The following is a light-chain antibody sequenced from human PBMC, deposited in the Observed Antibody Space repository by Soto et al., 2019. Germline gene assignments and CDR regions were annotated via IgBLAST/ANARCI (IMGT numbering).Light chain of an antibody. CDR3: QSYDGNNWV. CDR1: SGSIASNY. J-gene: IGLJ3*02. Sequence: NFMLTQPHSVSESPGKTVTISCTRSSGSIASNYVQWYQQRPGSAPTTMIYEDNQRPSGVPDRFSGSIDSSSNSASLTISGLKTEDEADYYCQSYDGNNWVFGGGTQLTVL. V-gene: IGLV6-57*04. CDR2: EDN.